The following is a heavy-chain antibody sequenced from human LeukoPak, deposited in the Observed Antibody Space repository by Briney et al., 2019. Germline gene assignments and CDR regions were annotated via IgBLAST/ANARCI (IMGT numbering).Heavy chain of an antibody. CDR2: LLYNGNT. CDR1: GGSISSDVHY. Sequence: SETLSLTCTVSGGSISSDVHYWDWIRQAPGKGLEWIGSLLYNGNTWYNPSLESRVTISVDTSENQFSLRLTSVNAADTALYFCTRRGSGNGGTYAGMDVWGPGTSVTVSS. V-gene: IGHV4-39*01. CDR3: TRRGSGNGGTYAGMDV. D-gene: IGHD1-26*01. J-gene: IGHJ6*02.